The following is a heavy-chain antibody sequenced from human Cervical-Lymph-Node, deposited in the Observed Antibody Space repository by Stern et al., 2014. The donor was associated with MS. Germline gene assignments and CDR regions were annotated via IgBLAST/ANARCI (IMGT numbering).Heavy chain of an antibody. CDR1: GYTFTSYG. J-gene: IGHJ5*02. D-gene: IGHD1-26*01. Sequence: VQLVQSGGEVKKPGDSVKVSCKASGYTFTSYGISWVRQAPGQGLEWMGWINVHDANTGYAQNLQGRVTMTTDTSTSTAYMELRSLRSDDTALYYCAVAGAGTSWFDPWGQGTLVIVSS. CDR3: AVAGAGTSWFDP. V-gene: IGHV1-18*01. CDR2: INVHDANT.